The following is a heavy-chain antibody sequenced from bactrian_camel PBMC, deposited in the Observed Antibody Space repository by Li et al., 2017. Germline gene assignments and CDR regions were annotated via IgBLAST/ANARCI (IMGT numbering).Heavy chain of an antibody. CDR2: IDPGGNP. Sequence: VQLVESGGGSVQPGESLRLSCTASGYTSSNYCMAWFRQTPGNEREGIATIDPGGNPNYVDSVKGRFAISQDNVQNTLYLQMNSLKAEDTAMYYCASGLRLPTRCRYDYWGQGTQVTVS. CDR1: GYTSSNYC. V-gene: IGHV3S1*01. CDR3: ASGLRLPTRCRYDY. D-gene: IGHD2*01. J-gene: IGHJ4*01.